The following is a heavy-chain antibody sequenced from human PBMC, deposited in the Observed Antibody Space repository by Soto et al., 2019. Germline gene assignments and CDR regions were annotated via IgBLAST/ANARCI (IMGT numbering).Heavy chain of an antibody. V-gene: IGHV3-13*04. Sequence: PGGSLRLSCAASGLSFSSYDMHWVRQATGKGLEWVSTIGTAGDTYYPGSVKGRFTISRENAKNSLYLQMNSLRAGDTAVYFCAGGPNVVTTIGTYYYGMDVWGQGTTVTVSS. CDR2: IGTAGDT. D-gene: IGHD5-12*01. CDR1: GLSFSSYD. CDR3: AGGPNVVTTIGTYYYGMDV. J-gene: IGHJ6*02.